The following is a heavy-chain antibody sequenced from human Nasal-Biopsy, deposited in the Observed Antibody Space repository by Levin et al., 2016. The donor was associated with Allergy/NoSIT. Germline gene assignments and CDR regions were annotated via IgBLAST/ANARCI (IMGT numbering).Heavy chain of an antibody. CDR3: TTGGQNYFYYYMDV. CDR2: IYPGDSGT. V-gene: IGHV5-51*01. D-gene: IGHD1-1*01. J-gene: IGHJ6*03. CDR1: GYRFINYW. Sequence: GESLKISCQGSGYRFINYWIAWVRQVPGKGLEWMGVIYPGDSGTRYSPSFRGQVIISADASTRTAFLQWHNLKASDTATYYCTTGGQNYFYYYMDVWGAGTTVTVSS.